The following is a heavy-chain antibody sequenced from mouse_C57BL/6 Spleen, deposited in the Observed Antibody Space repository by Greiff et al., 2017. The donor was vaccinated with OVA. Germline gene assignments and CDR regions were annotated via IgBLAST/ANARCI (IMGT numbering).Heavy chain of an antibody. CDR1: GYTFTSYW. Sequence: VQLQQSGAELVRPGSSVKLSCKASGYTFTSYWMDWVKQRPGQGLEWIGNIYPSDSETHYNQKFKDKATLTVDKSSSTAYMQLSSLTSEDSAVYYCARGGNFSYAMDYWGQGTSVTVSS. CDR3: ARGGNFSYAMDY. V-gene: IGHV1-61*01. J-gene: IGHJ4*01. CDR2: IYPSDSET.